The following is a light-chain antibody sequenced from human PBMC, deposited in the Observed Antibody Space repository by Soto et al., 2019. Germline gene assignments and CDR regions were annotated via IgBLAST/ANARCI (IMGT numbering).Light chain of an antibody. CDR2: QVN. CDR3: CSTAGSNNPFL. CDR1: SSDVGGSNY. J-gene: IGLJ1*01. V-gene: IGLV2-8*01. Sequence: QSALTQPPSASGSPGQSVTISCTGTSSDVGGSNYITWYQQHPGKAPEVIIYQVNKRPSGVPDRFSGSQSGNTASLTVSGLQAEDDADYYCCSTAGSNNPFLFGTGTKLTVL.